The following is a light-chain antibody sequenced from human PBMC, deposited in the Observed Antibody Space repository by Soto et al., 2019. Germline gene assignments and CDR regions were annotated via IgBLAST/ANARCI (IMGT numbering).Light chain of an antibody. V-gene: IGKV3-20*01. Sequence: PGERATLSCRASQSVSSSYLAWYQQKPGQAPRLLIYGASSRATGIPDRFSGSGSGTDLTLTISRLEPEDFAVYYCQQYGSSPITXGQGTRLEIK. J-gene: IGKJ5*01. CDR2: GAS. CDR1: QSVSSSY. CDR3: QQYGSSPIT.